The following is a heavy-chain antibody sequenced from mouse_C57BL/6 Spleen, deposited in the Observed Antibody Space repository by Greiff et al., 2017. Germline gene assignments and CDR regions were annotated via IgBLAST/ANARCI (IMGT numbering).Heavy chain of an antibody. V-gene: IGHV8-8*01. CDR1: GFSLSTFGMG. J-gene: IGHJ1*03. CDR2: IWWDDDK. D-gene: IGHD1-1*01. CDR3: ARMAYYYSTSYWYFDV. Sequence: QVTLKESGPGILQPSQTLSLTCSFSGFSLSTFGMGVGWIRQPSGKGLEWLAHIWWDDDKYYNPALKRRLTLSKDTSKNQVFLKIANVDTADTATYYCARMAYYYSTSYWYFDVWGTGTTVTVSS.